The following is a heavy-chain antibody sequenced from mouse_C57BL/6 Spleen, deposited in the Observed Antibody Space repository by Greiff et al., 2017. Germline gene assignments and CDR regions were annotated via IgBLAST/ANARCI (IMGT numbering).Heavy chain of an antibody. CDR3: TPSPDY. V-gene: IGHV14-4*01. CDR2: IDPENGDT. CDR1: GFNIKDDY. J-gene: IGHJ2*01. Sequence: VHVKQSGAELVRPGASVKLSCTASGFNIKDDYMHWVKQRPEQGLEWIGWIDPENGDTEYASKFQGKATITADTSSNTAYLQLSSLTSEDTAVYYCTPSPDYWGQGTTLTVSS.